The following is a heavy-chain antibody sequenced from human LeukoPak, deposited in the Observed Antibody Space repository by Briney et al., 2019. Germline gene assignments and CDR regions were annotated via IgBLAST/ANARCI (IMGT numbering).Heavy chain of an antibody. Sequence: PGRSLRLSCAASGFTFSSYAMHWVRQAPGKGLEWVAVISYDGSNKYYADSVKGRFTISRDNSKNTLYLQMNSLRAEDTAVYYCANIGSYYFVDYWGQGTLVTVSS. V-gene: IGHV3-30-3*01. CDR3: ANIGSYYFVDY. CDR2: ISYDGSNK. J-gene: IGHJ4*02. D-gene: IGHD1-26*01. CDR1: GFTFSSYA.